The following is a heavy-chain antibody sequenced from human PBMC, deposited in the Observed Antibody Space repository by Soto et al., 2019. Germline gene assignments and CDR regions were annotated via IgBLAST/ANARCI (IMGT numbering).Heavy chain of an antibody. D-gene: IGHD2-15*01. CDR2: IYYTGSA. CDR3: ARRYCGGGSCYSSLDY. V-gene: IGHV4-59*08. Sequence: SETLSLTCTVSGGSISGYYWSWIRQPPGKGLEWIGYIYYTGSANYNPSLRSRVTMSVDTPKNQFSLKLTSVTAADTAVYYCARRYCGGGSCYSSLDYWGHATLVTVSS. J-gene: IGHJ4*01. CDR1: GGSISGYY.